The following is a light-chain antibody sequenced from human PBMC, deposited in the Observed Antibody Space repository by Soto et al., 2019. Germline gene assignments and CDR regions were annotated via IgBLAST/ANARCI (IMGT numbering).Light chain of an antibody. V-gene: IGKV3-20*01. Sequence: DIVLTQSPALLSASTGDRATLSCRTSQSVSSSYLAWYQQKPGQPPRLLIYGASSRATGIPDRFSGSGSGTDLTITISSLEAEDFAVYYCQHYDSLPTTFGQGTQLDIK. CDR1: QSVSSSY. CDR2: GAS. CDR3: QHYDSLPTT. J-gene: IGKJ5*01.